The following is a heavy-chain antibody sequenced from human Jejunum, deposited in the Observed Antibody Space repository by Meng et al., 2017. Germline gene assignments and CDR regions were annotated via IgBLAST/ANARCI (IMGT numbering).Heavy chain of an antibody. Sequence: EVQVVESGGGLVQPGGSLRLSCVGSGFTFSNYAMNWVRQAPGKGLEWVSAISASGDSTYYADSVKGRFTISRDNSKSTLYLQMNSLRAEDTALYYCAKARYSGGWDWFDPWGQGTLVTVSS. CDR2: ISASGDST. CDR1: GFTFSNYA. J-gene: IGHJ5*02. V-gene: IGHV3-23*04. D-gene: IGHD6-19*01. CDR3: AKARYSGGWDWFDP.